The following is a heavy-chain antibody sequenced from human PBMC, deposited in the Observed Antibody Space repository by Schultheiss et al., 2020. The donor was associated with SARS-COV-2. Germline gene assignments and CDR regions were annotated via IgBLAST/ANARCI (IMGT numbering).Heavy chain of an antibody. Sequence: GGSLRLSCTASGFTFSSYEMNWVRQAPGKGLEWVSYISSSGSTIYYADSVKGRFTISRDNAKNSLYLQMNSLRAEDTAVYYCARVHSSSWDQYYYGMDVWGQGTTVTVSS. J-gene: IGHJ6*02. CDR3: ARVHSSSWDQYYYGMDV. CDR1: GFTFSSYE. D-gene: IGHD6-13*01. V-gene: IGHV3-48*03. CDR2: ISSSGSTI.